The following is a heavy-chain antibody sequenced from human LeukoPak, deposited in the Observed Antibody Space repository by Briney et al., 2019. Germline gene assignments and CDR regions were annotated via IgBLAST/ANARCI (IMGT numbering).Heavy chain of an antibody. CDR2: ISSNGDNT. CDR3: ARTVIGDY. D-gene: IGHD2/OR15-2a*01. CDR1: GFTFSTYV. J-gene: IGHJ4*02. V-gene: IGHV3-64*04. Sequence: GGSLRLSCSVSGFTFSTYVMHWVRQAPGKGLEYVSAISSNGDNTYYADSVKGRFTISRDNSKNTLYLQMNSLRAEDTAVYYCARTVIGDYWGQGTLVTVSS.